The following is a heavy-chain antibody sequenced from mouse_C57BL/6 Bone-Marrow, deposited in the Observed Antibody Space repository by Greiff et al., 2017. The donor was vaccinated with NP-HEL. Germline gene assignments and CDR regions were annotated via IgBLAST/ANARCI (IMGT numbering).Heavy chain of an antibody. CDR3: ARGDDYYGSSYWYFDV. CDR2: IDPSDSYP. D-gene: IGHD1-1*01. V-gene: IGHV1-50*01. J-gene: IGHJ1*03. Sequence: QVQLQQPGAELVKPGASVKLSCKASGYTFTSYWMQWVKQRPGQGLEWIGEIDPSDSYPHYNQKFKGKATLTVDTSSSTAYMQLSSLTSEDSAVYYCARGDDYYGSSYWYFDVWGTGTTVTVSS. CDR1: GYTFTSYW.